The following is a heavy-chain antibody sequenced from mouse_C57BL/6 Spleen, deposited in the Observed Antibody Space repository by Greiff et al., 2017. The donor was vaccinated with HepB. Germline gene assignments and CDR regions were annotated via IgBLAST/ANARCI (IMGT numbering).Heavy chain of an antibody. D-gene: IGHD1-1*01. J-gene: IGHJ2*01. V-gene: IGHV1-18*01. CDR2: INPNNGGT. Sequence: EVKLQQSGPELVKPGASVKIPCKASGYTFTDYNMDWVKQSHGKSLEWIGDINPNNGGTIYNQKFKGKATLTVDKSSSTAYMELRSLTSEDTAVYYCARRPPNYYGPDYWGQGTTLTVSS. CDR1: GYTFTDYN. CDR3: ARRPPNYYGPDY.